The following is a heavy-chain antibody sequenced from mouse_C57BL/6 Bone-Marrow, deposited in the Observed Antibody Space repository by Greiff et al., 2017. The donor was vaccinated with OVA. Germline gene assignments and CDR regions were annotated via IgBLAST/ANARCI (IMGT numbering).Heavy chain of an antibody. V-gene: IGHV1-55*01. J-gene: IGHJ3*01. CDR2: IYPGSGST. CDR3: AREVYYGNYIYY. D-gene: IGHD2-1*01. CDR1: GYTFTSYW. Sequence: VQLQQPGAELVKPGASVKLSCKASGYTFTSYWITWVKQRPGQGLEWIGDIYPGSGSTNYNEKFKSKATLTVDTSSSTAYMQLSSLTSEDSAVYDCAREVYYGNYIYYWGQGTLVTVSA.